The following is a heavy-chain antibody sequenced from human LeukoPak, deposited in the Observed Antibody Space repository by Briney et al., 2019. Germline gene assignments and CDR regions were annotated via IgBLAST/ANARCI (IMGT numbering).Heavy chain of an antibody. V-gene: IGHV1-2*02. Sequence: VASVKVSCKASGYTFTGYYMHWVRQAPGQGLEWMGWINPNSAGTNYAQKFQGRVTMTRDTSISTAYMELSRLRSDDTAVYYCARDQGIPTYYYGMDVWGQGTTVTVSS. CDR1: GYTFTGYY. CDR3: ARDQGIPTYYYGMDV. CDR2: INPNSAGT. J-gene: IGHJ6*02.